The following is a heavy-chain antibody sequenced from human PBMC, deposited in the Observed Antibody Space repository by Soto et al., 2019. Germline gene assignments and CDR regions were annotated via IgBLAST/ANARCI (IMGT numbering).Heavy chain of an antibody. CDR2: IIPIFDRA. V-gene: IGHV1-69*13. J-gene: IGHJ6*02. CDR3: ARATTAARSFYYDMDV. D-gene: IGHD6-6*01. Sequence: SVKVSCKTSGGTFSSYTISWVRQAPGQGLEWMGGIIPIFDRANYAQKFQGRVTITADESTSTAYMELSSLRSEDTAIYYCARATTAARSFYYDMDVWGQGTTVTVSS. CDR1: GGTFSSYT.